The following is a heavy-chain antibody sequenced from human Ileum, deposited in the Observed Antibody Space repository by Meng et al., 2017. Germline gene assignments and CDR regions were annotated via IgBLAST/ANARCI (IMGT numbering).Heavy chain of an antibody. CDR1: GGSITSGDYY. CDR2: IFYTGAT. J-gene: IGHJ4*02. CDR3: VSERRRSYFFDY. Sequence: QVQRQESGPGLGKPSQTLARKCTVSGGSITSGDYYWSWIRQPPGKGLEWIGYIFYTGATYSNPSLKSRVTVSLDTSKSQFSLKLSSVTAADTAIYYCVSERRRSYFFDYWGQGTLVTVSS. V-gene: IGHV4-30-4*01.